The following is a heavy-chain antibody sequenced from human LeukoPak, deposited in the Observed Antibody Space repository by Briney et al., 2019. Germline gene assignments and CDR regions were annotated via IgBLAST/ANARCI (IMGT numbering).Heavy chain of an antibody. V-gene: IGHV4-59*12. Sequence: SETLSLTCTVSGGSISSYYWSWIRQPPGKGLEWIGYIYYSGSTNYNPSLKSRVTISVDTSKNQFSLKLSSVTAADTAVYYCARDKRIAAAGWYFDLWGRGTLVTVSS. CDR3: ARDKRIAAAGWYFDL. D-gene: IGHD6-13*01. J-gene: IGHJ2*01. CDR1: GGSISSYY. CDR2: IYYSGST.